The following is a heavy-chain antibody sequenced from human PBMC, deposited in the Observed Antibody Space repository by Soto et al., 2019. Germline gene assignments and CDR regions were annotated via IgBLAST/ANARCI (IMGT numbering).Heavy chain of an antibody. V-gene: IGHV1-18*01. CDR2: ISAYNGNT. D-gene: IGHD6-13*01. Sequence: ASVKVSCKASGYTLTSYGISWVRQAPGQGLEWMGWISAYNGNTNYAQKLQGRVTMTTDTSTSTAYMELRSLRSDDTAVYYCARDSSSWYTNWFDPWGQGTLVTVSS. J-gene: IGHJ5*02. CDR1: GYTLTSYG. CDR3: ARDSSSWYTNWFDP.